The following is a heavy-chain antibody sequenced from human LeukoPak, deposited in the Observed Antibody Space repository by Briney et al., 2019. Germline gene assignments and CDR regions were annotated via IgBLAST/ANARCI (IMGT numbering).Heavy chain of an antibody. CDR2: IIPIFGTA. D-gene: IGHD3-16*01. CDR3: ARPQRHGGYPY. CDR1: GGTFSSYA. V-gene: IGHV1-69*06. J-gene: IGHJ4*02. Sequence: ASVKVSCKASGGTFSSYAISWVRQAPGQGLEWMGGIIPIFGTANYAQKFQGRVTITAGKSTSTAYIELSSLRSEDTAVYYCARPQRHGGYPYWGQGTLVTVSS.